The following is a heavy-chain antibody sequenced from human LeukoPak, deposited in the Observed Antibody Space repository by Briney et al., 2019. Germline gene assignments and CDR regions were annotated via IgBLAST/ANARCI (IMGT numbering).Heavy chain of an antibody. CDR3: PKTPYSSGSALSPSFDY. CDR2: ISGSGGST. CDR1: GFTFSSYA. Sequence: GGSLRLSCAASGFTFSSYAMSWVRQAPGKGLEWVSTISGSGGSTYYADSVKGRFTISRDNSKNTLYLQMNSLRAEDTAVYYCPKTPYSSGSALSPSFDYWGQGTLVTVSS. D-gene: IGHD6-19*01. V-gene: IGHV3-23*01. J-gene: IGHJ4*02.